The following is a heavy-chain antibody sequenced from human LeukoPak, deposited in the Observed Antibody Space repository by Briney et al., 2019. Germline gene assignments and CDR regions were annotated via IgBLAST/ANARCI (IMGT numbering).Heavy chain of an antibody. CDR1: GGSISSGDYY. CDR2: IYYSGST. Sequence: PSETLSLTCTVSGGSISSGDYYWSWIRQPPGKGLDWIGYIYYSGSTYSTPSLKSPVTISLDTSKNHFSLKLSSVTAADTAVYYCARGAVYDGWGSYYFDYWGQGTLVTVSS. D-gene: IGHD7-27*01. J-gene: IGHJ4*02. CDR3: ARGAVYDGWGSYYFDY. V-gene: IGHV4-30-4*08.